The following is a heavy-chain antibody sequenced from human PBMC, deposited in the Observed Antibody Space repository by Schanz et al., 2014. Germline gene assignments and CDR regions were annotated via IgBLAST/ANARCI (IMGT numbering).Heavy chain of an antibody. CDR3: ARDRRRYCSTASCLHDNWFDP. CDR1: GYTFTSYG. D-gene: IGHD2-2*01. Sequence: QVQLVQSGAEVKKPGASVKVSCKASGYTFTSYGITWVRQAPGQGLEWMGWISPYNGNTNYALKLQGRVTMTTDTSTSTSYRELTSLRFDDTAVYYCARDRRRYCSTASCLHDNWFDPWGQGTLVIVSS. V-gene: IGHV1-18*01. CDR2: ISPYNGNT. J-gene: IGHJ5*02.